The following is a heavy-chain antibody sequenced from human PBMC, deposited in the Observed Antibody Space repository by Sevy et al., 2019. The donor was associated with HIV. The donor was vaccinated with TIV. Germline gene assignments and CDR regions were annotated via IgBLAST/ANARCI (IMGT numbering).Heavy chain of an antibody. CDR1: GFTFSNAW. CDR2: IKSKTDGGTT. Sequence: GGSLRLSCAASGFTFSNAWMSWVRQAPGKGLEWVGRIKSKTDGGTTDYAAPVKGRFTISRDDSKNTLYLEMNSLKTEDTAVYYCTTAFYYYGSGSGYMDVWGKGTTVTVSS. CDR3: TTAFYYYGSGSGYMDV. D-gene: IGHD3-10*01. J-gene: IGHJ6*03. V-gene: IGHV3-15*01.